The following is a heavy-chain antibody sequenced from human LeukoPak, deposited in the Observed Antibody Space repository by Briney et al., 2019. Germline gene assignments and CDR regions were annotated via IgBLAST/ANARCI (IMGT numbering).Heavy chain of an antibody. CDR1: GGSISSYY. V-gene: IGHV4-59*01. CDR2: IYYSGST. D-gene: IGHD3-3*01. Sequence: SETLSLTCTVSGGSISSYYWSWIRQPPGKGLEWIGYIYYSGSTNYNPSLKSRVTISVDTSKNQFSLKLSSVTAADTAVYYCARTRFLEWFPALFDYWGQGTLVTVSS. J-gene: IGHJ4*02. CDR3: ARTRFLEWFPALFDY.